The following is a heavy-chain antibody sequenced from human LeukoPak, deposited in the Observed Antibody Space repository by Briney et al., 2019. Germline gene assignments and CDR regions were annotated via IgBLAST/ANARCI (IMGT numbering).Heavy chain of an antibody. D-gene: IGHD6-19*01. CDR1: GGSFSGYY. Sequence: SETLSLTXAVYGGSFSGYYWSWIRQPPGKGLEWIGEINHSGSTNYNPSLKSRVTISVDTSKSQFSLKLSSVTAADTAVYYCARGHKQWLLVIPFDYWGQGTLVTVSS. CDR2: INHSGST. CDR3: ARGHKQWLLVIPFDY. V-gene: IGHV4-34*01. J-gene: IGHJ4*02.